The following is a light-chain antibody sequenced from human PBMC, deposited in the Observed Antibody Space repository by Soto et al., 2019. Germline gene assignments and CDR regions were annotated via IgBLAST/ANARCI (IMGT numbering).Light chain of an antibody. J-gene: IGKJ4*01. V-gene: IGKV3-20*01. CDR2: GAT. Sequence: IVFTHSPGSLSLFPALGPPLSVVASQSVSSSLAWYQQKPGQAPRLLVYGATSRATGIPDRFSGSGSGTDFTLTISRLEPEDFAVYYCQQYGSSPLTFGGGTKVDNK. CDR1: QSVSSS. CDR3: QQYGSSPLT.